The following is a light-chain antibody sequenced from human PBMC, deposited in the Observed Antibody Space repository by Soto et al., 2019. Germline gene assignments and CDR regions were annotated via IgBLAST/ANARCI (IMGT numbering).Light chain of an antibody. J-gene: IGKJ5*01. CDR2: DAS. V-gene: IGKV3-11*01. Sequence: PGERATLSCRASQSVSRYLAWYQQKPGQAPRLLIYDASNRATVIPSRFSGSGSGTDFTLTISSLEPEDFAVYYCQQRSNWPPVTFGQGTRLEIK. CDR3: QQRSNWPPVT. CDR1: QSVSRY.